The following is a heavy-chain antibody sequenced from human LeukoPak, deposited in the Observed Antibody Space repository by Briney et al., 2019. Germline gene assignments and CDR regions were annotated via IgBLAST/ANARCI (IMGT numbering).Heavy chain of an antibody. Sequence: SETLSLTCTVSGGSISSSSYYWGWIRQPPGRGLEWIGSIYYSGSTYYNPSLKSRVTISVDTSKNQFSLKLSSVTAADTAVYYCARGLRWDLSISGTSALDYWGQGTLVTVSS. J-gene: IGHJ4*02. CDR3: ARGLRWDLSISGTSALDY. CDR1: GGSISSSSYY. CDR2: IYYSGST. V-gene: IGHV4-39*01. D-gene: IGHD1-26*01.